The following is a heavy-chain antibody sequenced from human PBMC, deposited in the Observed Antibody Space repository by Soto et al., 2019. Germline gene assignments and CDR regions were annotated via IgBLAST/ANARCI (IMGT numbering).Heavy chain of an antibody. D-gene: IGHD2-15*01. CDR2: IGGSGGGT. Sequence: GGSLRLSCAASGFTFSIYAMSWVRQAPGKGLEWVSTIGGSGGGTSYADFVRGRFTISRDNSRNTLYLQMNSLRAEDTAVYYCAKDAPGSGYNWFDPWGQGTLVTVSS. V-gene: IGHV3-23*01. J-gene: IGHJ5*02. CDR3: AKDAPGSGYNWFDP. CDR1: GFTFSIYA.